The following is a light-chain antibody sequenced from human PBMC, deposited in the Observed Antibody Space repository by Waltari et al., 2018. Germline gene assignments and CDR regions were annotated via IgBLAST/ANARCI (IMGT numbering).Light chain of an antibody. Sequence: EIVLTQSPGTLSLSPGERATLSCRASQSIGRYLAWYQQKPDQAPRLLIEGASSRATGIPGRFSGSGSGTDFSLTISRLEPEDFAVYYCQNHERLPATFGQGTKVEIK. CDR1: QSIGRY. CDR3: QNHERLPAT. V-gene: IGKV3-20*01. J-gene: IGKJ1*01. CDR2: GAS.